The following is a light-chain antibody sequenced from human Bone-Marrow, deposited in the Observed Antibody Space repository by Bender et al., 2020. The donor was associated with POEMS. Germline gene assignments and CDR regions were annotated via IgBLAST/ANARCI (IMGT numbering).Light chain of an antibody. V-gene: IGLV1-40*01. Sequence: QSVLTQPPSVSGAPGQRVTISCAGSRSNIGAGSDVHWYQQLPGAAPKLLISGDNNRPSGVPDRFSGSKSGTSASLAITGLQAEDEADYYCQSYDRSLSHFYVFGTGTTVTVL. J-gene: IGLJ1*01. CDR2: GDN. CDR1: RSNIGAGSD. CDR3: QSYDRSLSHFYV.